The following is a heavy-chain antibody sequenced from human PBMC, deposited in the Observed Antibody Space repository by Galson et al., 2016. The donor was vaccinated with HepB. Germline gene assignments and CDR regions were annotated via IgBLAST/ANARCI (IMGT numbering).Heavy chain of an antibody. J-gene: IGHJ3*02. V-gene: IGHV3-33*01. D-gene: IGHD5-12*01. CDR1: GFTFSSYG. CDR2: IWYDGSNK. Sequence: SLRLSCAASGFTFSSYGMHWVRQAPGKGLEWVAVIWYDGSNKYYADSVKGRFTISRDNSKNTLYLQMNSLRAEDTAVYFCARDGYEGYPSPFDIWGQGTMVTVSS. CDR3: ARDGYEGYPSPFDI.